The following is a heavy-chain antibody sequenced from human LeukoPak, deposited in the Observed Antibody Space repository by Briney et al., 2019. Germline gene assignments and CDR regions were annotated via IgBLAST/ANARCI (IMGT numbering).Heavy chain of an antibody. CDR1: GGTFSSYA. J-gene: IGHJ4*02. D-gene: IGHD2-15*01. CDR2: IIPIFGTA. Sequence: SVRVSCKASGGTFSSYAISWVRQAPGQGLEWMGGIIPIFGTANYAQKFQGRVTITTDESTSTAYMELSSLRSEDTAVYYCASSGLRPVAATPYYFDYWGQGTLVTVSS. CDR3: ASSGLRPVAATPYYFDY. V-gene: IGHV1-69*05.